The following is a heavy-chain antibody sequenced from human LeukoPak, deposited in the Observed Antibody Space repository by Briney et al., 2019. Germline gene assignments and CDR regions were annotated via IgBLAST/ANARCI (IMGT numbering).Heavy chain of an antibody. CDR3: AKDHLLQFLDWSFSGMDV. Sequence: GRSLRLSCAASGFTSGSYGMHWVRQAPGKELEWVAVISYDGSNEKYTNSVKGRFTISRDNSKNTLYLQMNSLRVEDTAVYYCAKDHLLQFLDWSFSGMDVWGPGTPVTVSS. J-gene: IGHJ6*02. D-gene: IGHD3-3*01. CDR1: GFTSGSYG. CDR2: ISYDGSNE. V-gene: IGHV3-30*18.